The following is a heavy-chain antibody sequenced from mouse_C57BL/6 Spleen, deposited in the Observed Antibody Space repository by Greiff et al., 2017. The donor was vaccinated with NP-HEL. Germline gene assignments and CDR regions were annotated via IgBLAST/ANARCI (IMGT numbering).Heavy chain of an antibody. J-gene: IGHJ4*01. V-gene: IGHV1-82*01. D-gene: IGHD2-2*01. CDR1: GYAFSSSW. CDR2: IYPGDGDT. CDR3: ASLWLTDYAMDY. Sequence: QVQLQQSGPELVKPGASVKISCKASGYAFSSSWMNWVKQRPGKGLEWIGRIYPGDGDTNYNGKFKGKATLTADKSSSTAYMQLSSLTSEDSAVYFCASLWLTDYAMDYWGQGTSVTVSS.